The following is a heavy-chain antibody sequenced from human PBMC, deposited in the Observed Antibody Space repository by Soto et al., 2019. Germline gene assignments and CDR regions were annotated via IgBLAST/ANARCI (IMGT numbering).Heavy chain of an antibody. D-gene: IGHD2-2*01. J-gene: IGHJ4*02. CDR1: GGTFSSYA. CDR2: IIPIFGTA. Sequence: RASVKVSCKASGGTFSSYAISWVRQAPGQGLEWMGGIIPIFGTANYAQKFQGRVTITADESTSTAYMELSSLRSEDTAVYYCARIGDCSSTSCYSDYFDYWGQGTLVTVSS. CDR3: ARIGDCSSTSCYSDYFDY. V-gene: IGHV1-69*13.